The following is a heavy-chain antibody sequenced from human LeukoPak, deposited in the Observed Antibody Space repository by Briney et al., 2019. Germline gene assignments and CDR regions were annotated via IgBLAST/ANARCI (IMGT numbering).Heavy chain of an antibody. CDR3: ARDYGGNSVYYYYMDI. D-gene: IGHD4-23*01. CDR2: ISSSGSTI. J-gene: IGHJ6*03. V-gene: IGHV3-48*03. Sequence: GGSLRLSCAASGFTFSSYEMNWVRQAPGKGLEWVSYISSSGSTIYYADSMKGRFTISRDNAKNSLYLQMNSLRAEDTAVYYCARDYGGNSVYYYYMDIWGKGTTVTVSS. CDR1: GFTFSSYE.